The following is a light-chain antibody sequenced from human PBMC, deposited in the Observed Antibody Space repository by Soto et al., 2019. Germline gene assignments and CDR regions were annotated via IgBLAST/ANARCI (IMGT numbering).Light chain of an antibody. J-gene: IGLJ1*01. CDR3: QSYDSSLSGSCV. Sequence: QSVLTQPPSVSGAPGQRVTISCTGSSSNIGAGYDVHWYQQLPGTAPKLLIYGNSNRPSGVPDRFSGSKSGTSASLAITGLQAEAEADYYCQSYDSSLSGSCVFGTGTKLTVL. V-gene: IGLV1-40*01. CDR2: GNS. CDR1: SSNIGAGYD.